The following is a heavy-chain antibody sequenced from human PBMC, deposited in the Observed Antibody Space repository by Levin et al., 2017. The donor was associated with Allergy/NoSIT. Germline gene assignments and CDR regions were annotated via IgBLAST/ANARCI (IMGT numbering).Heavy chain of an antibody. Sequence: PGGSLRLSCAASGFTFSSYWMSWVRQAPGKGLEWVANIKQDGSEKYYVDSVKGRFTISRDNAKNSLYLQMNSLRAEDTAVYYCARDGYGDYTDAFDIWGQGTMVTVSS. J-gene: IGHJ3*02. CDR2: IKQDGSEK. D-gene: IGHD4-17*01. CDR3: ARDGYGDYTDAFDI. V-gene: IGHV3-7*04. CDR1: GFTFSSYW.